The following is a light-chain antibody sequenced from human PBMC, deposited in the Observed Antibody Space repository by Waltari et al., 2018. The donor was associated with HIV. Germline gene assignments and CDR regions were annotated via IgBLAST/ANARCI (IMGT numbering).Light chain of an antibody. V-gene: IGLV2-23*02. CDR1: SSDVGSYNL. CDR3: CSYAGSTTWV. J-gene: IGLJ3*02. Sequence: QSALTQPASVSGSPGQSITISCTGTSSDVGSYNLFSWYQQHPGEAPKLLIYEVGKRPSGVSNRFSGSKSGNTASLTISGLQAEDEADYYCCSYAGSTTWVFGGGTRLTVL. CDR2: EVG.